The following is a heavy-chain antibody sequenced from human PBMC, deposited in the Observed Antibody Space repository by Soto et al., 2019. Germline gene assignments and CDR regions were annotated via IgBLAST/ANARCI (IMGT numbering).Heavy chain of an antibody. J-gene: IGHJ4*02. CDR2: IYTSGST. CDR3: VRSYYDFWSGYSNFDY. CDR1: GGSISSYY. V-gene: IGHV4-4*07. Sequence: TLSLTCTVSGGSISSYYWSWIRQPAGKGLEWIGRIYTSGSTNYNPSLKSRVTMSVDTSKNQFSLKLSSVTAADTAVYYCVRSYYDFWSGYSNFDYWGQGTLVTVSS. D-gene: IGHD3-3*01.